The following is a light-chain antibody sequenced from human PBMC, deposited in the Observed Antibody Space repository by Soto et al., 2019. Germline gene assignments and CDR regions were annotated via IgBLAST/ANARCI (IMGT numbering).Light chain of an antibody. CDR1: QSVSSY. Sequence: EIVFPDSTGTRSFSAGGIAALSCMSSQSVSSYLAWYQQKPGQAPRLLIYDASNRATGIPARFSGSGSGTDFTLTISSREPEDFAGYYCQQRSNGTTLTFGQGTLLEIK. CDR2: DAS. CDR3: QQRSNGTTLT. V-gene: IGKV3-11*01. J-gene: IGKJ5*01.